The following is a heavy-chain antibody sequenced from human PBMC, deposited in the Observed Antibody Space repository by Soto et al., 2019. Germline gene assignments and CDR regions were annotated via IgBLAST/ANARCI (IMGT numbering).Heavy chain of an antibody. D-gene: IGHD6-19*01. J-gene: IGHJ4*02. CDR2: ISGGGGTT. CDR1: GFTFSSYA. V-gene: IGHV3-23*01. CDR3: AKDKIREDSSGWF. Sequence: GGSLRLSCAASGFTFSSYAMSWVRQAPGKGLEWVSAISGGGGTTYYADSVKGRFTISRDNSKNALFLQMNGLRAEDTAVYYCAKDKIREDSSGWFWGQGTLVTVSS.